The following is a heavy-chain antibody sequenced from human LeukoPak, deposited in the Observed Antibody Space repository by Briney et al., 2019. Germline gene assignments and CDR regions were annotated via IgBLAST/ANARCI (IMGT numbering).Heavy chain of an antibody. V-gene: IGHV1-2*02. CDR3: ATADFNYYDSSGHFGAFDI. CDR1: GYTFTGYY. D-gene: IGHD3-22*01. J-gene: IGHJ3*02. Sequence: ASVKVSCKASGYTFTGYYMHWVRQAPGQGLEWMGWINPNSGGTNYAQKFQGRVTMTRDTSISTAYMELSSLRSEDTAVYYCATADFNYYDSSGHFGAFDIWGQGTMVTVSS. CDR2: INPNSGGT.